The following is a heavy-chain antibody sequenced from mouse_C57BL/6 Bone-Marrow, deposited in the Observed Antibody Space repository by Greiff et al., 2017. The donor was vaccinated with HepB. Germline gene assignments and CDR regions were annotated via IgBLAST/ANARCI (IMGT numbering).Heavy chain of an antibody. D-gene: IGHD1-1*01. CDR1: GYSITSGYY. J-gene: IGHJ2*01. Sequence: EVKLQESGPGLVKPSQSLSLTCSVTGYSITSGYYWNWIRQFPGNKLEWMGYISYDGSNNYNPSLKNRISITRDTSKNQFFLKLNSVTTEDTATYYCARDRGTTVVNFDYWGQGTTLTVSS. CDR2: ISYDGSN. V-gene: IGHV3-6*01. CDR3: ARDRGTTVVNFDY.